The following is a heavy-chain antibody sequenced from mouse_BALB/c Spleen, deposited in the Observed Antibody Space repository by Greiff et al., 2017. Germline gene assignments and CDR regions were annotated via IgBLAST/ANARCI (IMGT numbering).Heavy chain of an antibody. CDR3: ARDPHYYGSEGFAY. D-gene: IGHD1-2*01. CDR1: GYTFTSYY. Sequence: VQLQQSGPELVKPGASVKMSCKASGYTFTSYYIHWVKQRPGQGLEWIGWIYPGDGSTKYNEKFKGKTTLTADKSSSTAYMLLSSLTSEDSAIYFCARDPHYYGSEGFAYWGQGTLVTVSA. V-gene: IGHV1S56*01. J-gene: IGHJ3*01. CDR2: IYPGDGST.